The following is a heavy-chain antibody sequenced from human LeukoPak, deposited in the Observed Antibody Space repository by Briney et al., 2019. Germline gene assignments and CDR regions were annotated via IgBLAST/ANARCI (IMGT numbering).Heavy chain of an antibody. D-gene: IGHD3-22*01. J-gene: IGHJ4*02. V-gene: IGHV1-2*02. Sequence: SVKDSCKASRYTLTGYYIHWVRQAPGQGLEWMGGINPNSGGTNYAQKFQGRVTMTRDTSISTAYMELSRLRSDDTAVYYCARDRADYYDSSGYCVWGQGTLVTVST. CDR3: ARDRADYYDSSGYCV. CDR1: RYTLTGYY. CDR2: INPNSGGT.